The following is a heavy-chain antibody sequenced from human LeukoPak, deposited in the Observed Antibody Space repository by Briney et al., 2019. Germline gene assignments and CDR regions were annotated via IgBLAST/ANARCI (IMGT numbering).Heavy chain of an antibody. J-gene: IGHJ6*04. D-gene: IGHD3-3*01. CDR3: ARIDFWMGMDV. Sequence: PGRSLRLSCAASGFTFSSYGMRWVRQAPGKGLEWVAVISYDGSNKYYADSVKGRFTISRDNSKNTLYLQMNSLRAEDTAVYYCARIDFWMGMDVWGKGTTVTVSS. V-gene: IGHV3-30*03. CDR1: GFTFSSYG. CDR2: ISYDGSNK.